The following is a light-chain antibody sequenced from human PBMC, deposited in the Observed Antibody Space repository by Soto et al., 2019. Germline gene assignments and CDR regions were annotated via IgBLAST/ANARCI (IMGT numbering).Light chain of an antibody. Sequence: QSALTQPASVSGSPGQSITISCTGTSSDDGGYNYVSWYQQHPGKAPKLMIYDVSNRPSGVSNRFSGSKSGNTASLTISGLQAEDEADYYCSSYTSSSTWVFGTGTKLTVL. CDR2: DVS. CDR3: SSYTSSSTWV. CDR1: SSDDGGYNY. J-gene: IGLJ1*01. V-gene: IGLV2-14*01.